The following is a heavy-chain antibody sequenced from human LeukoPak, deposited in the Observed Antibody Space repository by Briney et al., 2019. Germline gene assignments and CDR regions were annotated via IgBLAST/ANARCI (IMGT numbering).Heavy chain of an antibody. D-gene: IGHD3-3*01. CDR1: GFTFSSYA. CDR3: AEDVAWSITIFGVVTAMDV. CDR2: ISGSGGST. V-gene: IGHV3-23*01. Sequence: GGSLRLSCAASGFTFSSYAMSWVRQAPGKGLEWVSAISGSGGSTYYADSVKGRFTISRDNSKNTLYLQMNSLRAEDTAVYYCAEDVAWSITIFGVVTAMDVWGQGTTVTVSS. J-gene: IGHJ6*02.